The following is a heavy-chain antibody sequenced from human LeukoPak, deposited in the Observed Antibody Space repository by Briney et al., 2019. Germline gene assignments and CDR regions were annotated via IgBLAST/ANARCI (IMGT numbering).Heavy chain of an antibody. V-gene: IGHV4-38-2*01. CDR1: GYSISSGYY. Sequence: KPSETLSLTCAVSGYSISSGYYWGWIRQPPGQGLEWIGSIYHSGSTYYNPSLKSRVTISVDTSKNQFSLKLSSVTAADTAVYYCARVSPHLRHRDAFDIWGQGTMVTVSS. J-gene: IGHJ3*02. CDR3: ARVSPHLRHRDAFDI. CDR2: IYHSGST.